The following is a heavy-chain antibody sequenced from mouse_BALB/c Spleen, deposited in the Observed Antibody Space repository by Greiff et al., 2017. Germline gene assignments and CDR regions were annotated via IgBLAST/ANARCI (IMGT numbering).Heavy chain of an antibody. D-gene: IGHD2-3*01. CDR2: INPSTGYT. V-gene: IGHV1-7*01. CDR3: ARSGDGYPPAWFAY. J-gene: IGHJ3*01. CDR1: GYTFTSYW. Sequence: QVQLKQSGAELAKPGASVKMSCKASGYTFTSYWMHWVKQRPGQGLEWIGYINPSTGYTEYNQKFKDKATLTADKSSSTAYMQLSSLTSEDSAVYYCARSGDGYPPAWFAYWGQGTLVTVSA.